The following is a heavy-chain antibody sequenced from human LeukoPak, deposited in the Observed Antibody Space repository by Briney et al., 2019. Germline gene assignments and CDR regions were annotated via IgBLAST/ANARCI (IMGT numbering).Heavy chain of an antibody. Sequence: SVKVSCKASGGTFSSYAISWVRQAPGQGLEWMGGIIPIFGTANYAQTFQGRVTITADESTSTAYMELSSLRSEDTAVYYCAKSSSHSYIGYFDLWGRGAQVTVSS. CDR1: GGTFSSYA. CDR3: AKSSSHSYIGYFDL. V-gene: IGHV1-69*13. D-gene: IGHD6-13*01. CDR2: IIPIFGTA. J-gene: IGHJ2*01.